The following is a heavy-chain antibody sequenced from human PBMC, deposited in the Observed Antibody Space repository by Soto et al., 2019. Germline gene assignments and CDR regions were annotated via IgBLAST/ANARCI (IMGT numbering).Heavy chain of an antibody. CDR2: FDPEDGET. J-gene: IGHJ4*02. D-gene: IGHD3-9*01. CDR1: GYTFTSYY. CDR3: ATTPVHYDILTGYYNLPLGPLSVDY. V-gene: IGHV1-24*01. Sequence: ASVKVSCKASGYTFTSYYMHWVRQAPGKGLEWMGGFDPEDGETIYAQKFQGRVTMTEDTSTDTAYMELSSLRSEDTAVYYCATTPVHYDILTGYYNLPLGPLSVDYWGQGTLVTVSS.